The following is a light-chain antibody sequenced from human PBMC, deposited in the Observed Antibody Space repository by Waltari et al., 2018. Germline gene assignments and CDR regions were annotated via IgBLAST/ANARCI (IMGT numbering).Light chain of an antibody. V-gene: IGLV1-40*01. CDR2: GNN. Sequence: QSALTQPPSVSGAPGQRVTISCTGSGSNIGAGYDVHWYQQFPGTVPKLLLSGNNNRPAGVPDRCAASKTGTSASLASTGLQAEDEADYYCQSYDRSLSVVFGGGTKLTVL. CDR3: QSYDRSLSVV. CDR1: GSNIGAGYD. J-gene: IGLJ2*01.